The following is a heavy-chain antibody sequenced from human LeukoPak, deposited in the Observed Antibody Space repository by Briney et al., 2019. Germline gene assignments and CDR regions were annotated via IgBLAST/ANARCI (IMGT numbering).Heavy chain of an antibody. Sequence: NAAQTLSLTCTVSGGSIRSGGYYWRWIRQHPGKGLEWIVDIYYSGSTSYNPSLKSRAAISVDMSENHFSLKLTSVTAADTAIYYCARSPYDGGFGEFNGDYWGQGTLVTVS. CDR1: GGSIRSGGYY. CDR2: IYYSGST. D-gene: IGHD3-10*01. J-gene: IGHJ4*02. V-gene: IGHV4-31*03. CDR3: ARSPYDGGFGEFNGDY.